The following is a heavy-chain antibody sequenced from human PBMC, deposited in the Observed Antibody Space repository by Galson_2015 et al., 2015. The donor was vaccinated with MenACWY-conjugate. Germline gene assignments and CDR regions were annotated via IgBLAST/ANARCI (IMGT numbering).Heavy chain of an antibody. CDR3: AGSIVVVPAEPDAFDI. V-gene: IGHV4-39*07. Sequence: SETLSLTCTVSGGSISSSSYYWGWIRQPPGKGLEWIGSIYYSGSTYYNPSLKSRVTISVDTSKNQFSLKLSSVTAADTAVYYCAGSIVVVPAEPDAFDIWGQGTMVTVSS. CDR2: IYYSGST. CDR1: GGSISSSSYY. J-gene: IGHJ3*02. D-gene: IGHD2-2*01.